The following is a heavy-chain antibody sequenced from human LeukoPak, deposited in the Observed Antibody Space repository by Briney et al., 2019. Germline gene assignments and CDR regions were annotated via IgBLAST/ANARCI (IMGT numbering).Heavy chain of an antibody. J-gene: IGHJ4*02. CDR1: GGTFSSYA. D-gene: IGHD3-9*01. Sequence: ASVKVSCKASGGTFSSYAISWVRQAPGQGLEWMGGIIPIFSTANYAQKFQGRVTITADESTSTAYMELSSLRSEDTAVYYCARAPSALLVTDEYYFDYWGQGTLVTVSS. CDR3: ARAPSALLVTDEYYFDY. V-gene: IGHV1-69*13. CDR2: IIPIFSTA.